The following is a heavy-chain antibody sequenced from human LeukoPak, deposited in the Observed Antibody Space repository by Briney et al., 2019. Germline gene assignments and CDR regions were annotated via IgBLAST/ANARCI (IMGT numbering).Heavy chain of an antibody. CDR1: GYSISSGYY. Sequence: SETLSLTCTVSGYSISSGYYWGWIREPPGKGLEWIGSIYHSGSTYYNPSLKSRVTISVDTSKNQFSLKLSSVTAADTAVYYCARDSGAGYDFWRGYYILIRWFDPWGQGTLVTVSS. CDR2: IYHSGST. J-gene: IGHJ5*02. D-gene: IGHD3-3*01. V-gene: IGHV4-38-2*02. CDR3: ARDSGAGYDFWRGYYILIRWFDP.